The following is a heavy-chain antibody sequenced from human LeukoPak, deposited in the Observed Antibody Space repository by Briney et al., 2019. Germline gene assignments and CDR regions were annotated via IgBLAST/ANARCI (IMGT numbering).Heavy chain of an antibody. CDR3: ARDQGENYDSGGYYPY. Sequence: GESLRLSCAASGFTFSNYYMSWIRQAPGKGLEWVSYISGSSGSTNYADSVMGRFTISRDNGKNSLYLQMNSLRAEDTAVYYCARDQGENYDSGGYYPYWGQGTLVTVSS. CDR2: ISGSSGST. J-gene: IGHJ4*02. V-gene: IGHV3-11*06. CDR1: GFTFSNYY. D-gene: IGHD3-22*01.